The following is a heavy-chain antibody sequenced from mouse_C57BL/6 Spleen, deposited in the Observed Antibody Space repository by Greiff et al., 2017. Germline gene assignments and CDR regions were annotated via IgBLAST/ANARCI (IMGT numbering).Heavy chain of an antibody. Sequence: DVHLVESEGGLVQPGSSMKLSCTASGFTFSDYYMAWVRQVPEKGLEWVANINYDGSSTYYLDSLKSRFIISRDNAKNILYLQMSSLKSEDTATYYCARGGNWAYYAMDYWGQGTSVTVSS. D-gene: IGHD4-1*01. CDR2: INYDGSST. CDR3: ARGGNWAYYAMDY. J-gene: IGHJ4*01. CDR1: GFTFSDYY. V-gene: IGHV5-16*01.